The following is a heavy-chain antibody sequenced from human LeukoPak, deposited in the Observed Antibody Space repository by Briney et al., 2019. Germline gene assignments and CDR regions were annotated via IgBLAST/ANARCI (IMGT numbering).Heavy chain of an antibody. CDR1: RFTFSDQY. CDR3: AGGPMVRTNLFDY. CDR2: ISSTGGTV. J-gene: IGHJ4*02. Sequence: GGSLRLSCEASRFTFSDQYMTWVRQAPGKGLEWISYISSTGGTVYYADSAKGRFTVSRDNAKNTLYLQMNSLRAEDTAVYYCAGGPMVRTNLFDYWGQGTLVTVSS. D-gene: IGHD3-10*01. V-gene: IGHV3-11*04.